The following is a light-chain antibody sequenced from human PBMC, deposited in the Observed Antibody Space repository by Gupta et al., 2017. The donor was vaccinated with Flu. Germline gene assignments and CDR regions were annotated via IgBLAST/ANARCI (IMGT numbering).Light chain of an antibody. CDR3: QAWDSSTWV. CDR1: NLGDKY. J-gene: IGLJ3*02. V-gene: IGLV3-1*01. Sequence: SSELTQPPSVSVSPGQPASITCSGDNLGDKYACWYQQKPGQSPVLVIYKDSKRPAGIPERFSGSNSGNTATLTISGTQAMDEDDYYCQAWDSSTWVFGGGTKLTVL. CDR2: KDS.